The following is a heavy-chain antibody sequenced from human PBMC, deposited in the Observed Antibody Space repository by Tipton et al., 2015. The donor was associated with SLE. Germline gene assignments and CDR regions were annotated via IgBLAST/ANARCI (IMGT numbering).Heavy chain of an antibody. CDR2: IYYSGST. V-gene: IGHV4-59*08. Sequence: LRLPCTVSGGSISSYYWSWIRQPPGKGLEWIGYIYYSGSTNYNPSLKSRVTISVDTSKNQFSLKLSSVTAADTAVYYCARAIAYQQLAPMDVWGKGTTVTVSS. J-gene: IGHJ6*03. CDR3: ARAIAYQQLAPMDV. CDR1: GGSISSYY. D-gene: IGHD6-13*01.